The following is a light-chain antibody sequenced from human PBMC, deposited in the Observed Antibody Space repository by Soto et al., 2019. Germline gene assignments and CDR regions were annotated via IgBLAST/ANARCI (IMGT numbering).Light chain of an antibody. CDR3: AAWDDSLNACV. Sequence: QSALTQPPSASGTPGQRVSISCSGISSNIGSETVNWYQQFPGTAPTLLIFSSNQRPSGVPDRFSGSKSGTSAFLDISGLQSEDEAEYYCAAWDDSLNACVFGTGTKGTV. J-gene: IGLJ1*01. CDR2: SSN. V-gene: IGLV1-44*01. CDR1: SSNIGSET.